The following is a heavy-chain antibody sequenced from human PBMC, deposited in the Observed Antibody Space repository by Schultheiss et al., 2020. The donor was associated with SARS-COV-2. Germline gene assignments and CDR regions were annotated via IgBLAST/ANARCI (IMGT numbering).Heavy chain of an antibody. CDR1: GFTFSSYA. CDR3: ARDREYSGSYPGDP. J-gene: IGHJ5*02. D-gene: IGHD1-26*01. Sequence: GGSLRLSCAASGFTFSSYAMHWVRQAPGKGLEWVAVISYDVSNKYYADSVKGRFTISRDNAKNSLYLQMNSLRAEDTAVYYCARDREYSGSYPGDPWGQGTLVTVSS. V-gene: IGHV3-30*07. CDR2: ISYDVSNK.